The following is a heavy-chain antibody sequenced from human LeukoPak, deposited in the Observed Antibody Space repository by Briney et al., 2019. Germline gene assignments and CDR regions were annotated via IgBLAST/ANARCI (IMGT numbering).Heavy chain of an antibody. Sequence: PGGSLRLSCAASGFTFSSYWMNWVRQAPGKGLEWVANIKQDGSEKYYVDSVKGRFTISRDIAKNSLYLQMNSLRAEDTAVYYCARSVVPAACFDYWGQGTLVTVSS. CDR1: GFTFSSYW. CDR2: IKQDGSEK. D-gene: IGHD2-2*01. V-gene: IGHV3-7*02. J-gene: IGHJ4*02. CDR3: ARSVVPAACFDY.